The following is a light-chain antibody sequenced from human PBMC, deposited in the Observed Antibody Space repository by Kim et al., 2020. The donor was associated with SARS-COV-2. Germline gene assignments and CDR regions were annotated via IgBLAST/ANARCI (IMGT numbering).Light chain of an antibody. CDR3: QQYNSYPLT. Sequence: ASVGDRVTITCRASQSISNWLAWYQQKPGKAPKLLIYDASSLGSGVPSWISGSGSGTEFTLAISSLQSDDFATYYCQQYNSYPLTFGGGTKVDIK. J-gene: IGKJ4*01. CDR1: QSISNW. CDR2: DAS. V-gene: IGKV1-5*01.